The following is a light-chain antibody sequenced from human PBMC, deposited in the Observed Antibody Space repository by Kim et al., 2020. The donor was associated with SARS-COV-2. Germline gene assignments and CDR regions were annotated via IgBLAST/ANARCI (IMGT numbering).Light chain of an antibody. CDR2: GNS. J-gene: IGLJ2*01. Sequence: VTISCTWSSPNIGAGYDVHWYQQLPGTAPKLLIYGNSNRPSGVPDRFSGSKSGTSASLAITGLQAEDEADYYCQSYDSSLSGSRVFGGGTQLTVL. V-gene: IGLV1-40*01. CDR3: QSYDSSLSGSRV. CDR1: SPNIGAGYD.